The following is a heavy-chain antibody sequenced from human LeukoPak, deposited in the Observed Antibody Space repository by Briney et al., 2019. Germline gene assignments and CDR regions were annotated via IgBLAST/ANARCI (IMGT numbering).Heavy chain of an antibody. CDR1: GFTFSSYG. CDR3: ARQNVDTAMAIYYYYGMDV. V-gene: IGHV3-33*01. D-gene: IGHD5-18*01. CDR2: IWYDGSNK. J-gene: IGHJ6*02. Sequence: PGGSLRLSCAASGFTFSSYGMHWVRQAPGKGLEWVAVIWYDGSNKYYADSVKGRFTISRDDSKNTLYLQMNSLRAEDTAVYYCARQNVDTAMAIYYYYGMDVWGQGTTVTVSS.